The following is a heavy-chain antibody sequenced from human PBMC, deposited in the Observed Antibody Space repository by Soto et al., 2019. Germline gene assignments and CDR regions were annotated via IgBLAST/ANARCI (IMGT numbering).Heavy chain of an antibody. V-gene: IGHV3-23*01. D-gene: IGHD3-22*01. Sequence: VQLLESGGGLVQPGGSLRLSCAASGFTFSSYAMSWVRLAPGKGLEWVSAISGSDGSTYYADSMKGRFTVSRDNSKNTLYLQMNSLRAEDTAVYYCAKLLHPYDISGGDYWGQGSLVTVSS. CDR2: ISGSDGST. J-gene: IGHJ4*02. CDR3: AKLLHPYDISGGDY. CDR1: GFTFSSYA.